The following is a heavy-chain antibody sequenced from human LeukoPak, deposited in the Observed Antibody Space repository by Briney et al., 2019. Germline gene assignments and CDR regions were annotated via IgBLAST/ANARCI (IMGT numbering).Heavy chain of an antibody. J-gene: IGHJ4*02. V-gene: IGHV4-59*08. Sequence: PSETLSLTCTVSGGSISSYYWSWIRQPPGKGLEWIGYIYYSGSTNYNPSLKSRVTISVDTSKNQFSLKLSSVTAADTAVCYCARHLTSCEEGDSSGYCRWVPPGYWGQGTLVTVSS. D-gene: IGHD3-22*01. CDR3: ARHLTSCEEGDSSGYCRWVPPGY. CDR2: IYYSGST. CDR1: GGSISSYY.